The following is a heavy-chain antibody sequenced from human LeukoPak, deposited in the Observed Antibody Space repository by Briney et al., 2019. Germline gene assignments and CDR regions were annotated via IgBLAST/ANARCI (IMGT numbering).Heavy chain of an antibody. CDR3: AKAGIQLWSDYYMDV. Sequence: PGGSLRLSCAASGFTFSSYAMSWVRQAPGKGLEWVSAISGSGGSTYYADSVKGRFTISRDNSKNTLYLQMDSLRAEDTAVYYCAKAGIQLWSDYYMDVWGKGTTVTISS. V-gene: IGHV3-23*01. CDR1: GFTFSSYA. D-gene: IGHD5-18*01. J-gene: IGHJ6*03. CDR2: ISGSGGST.